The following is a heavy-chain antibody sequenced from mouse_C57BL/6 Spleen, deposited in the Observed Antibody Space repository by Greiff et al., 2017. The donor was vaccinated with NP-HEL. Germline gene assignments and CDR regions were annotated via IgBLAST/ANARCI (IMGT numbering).Heavy chain of an antibody. J-gene: IGHJ4*01. V-gene: IGHV2-9-1*01. CDR3: ARGYSNYEYYAMDY. Sequence: VKLVESGPGLVAPSQSLSITCTVSGFSLTSYAISWVRQPPGKGLEWLGVIWTGGGTNYNSALKSRLSISKDNSKSQVFLKMNSLQTDDTARYYCARGYSNYEYYAMDYWGQGTSVTVSS. CDR2: IWTGGGT. D-gene: IGHD2-5*01. CDR1: GFSLTSYA.